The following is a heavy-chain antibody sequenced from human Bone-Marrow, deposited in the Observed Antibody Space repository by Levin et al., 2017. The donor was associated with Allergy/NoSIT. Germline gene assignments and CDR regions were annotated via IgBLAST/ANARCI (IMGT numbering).Heavy chain of an antibody. V-gene: IGHV1-18*01. CDR2: ISGYNENT. Sequence: ASVKVSCKASGYTFSRFSVTWVRQAPGQGLEWMGSISGYNENTIFAQKFQDRLTLTTDTSTNTVYMELRSLKSDDTAVYYCAREDTSGWKSFDCWGQGTLVTVSS. CDR1: GYTFSRFS. CDR3: AREDTSGWKSFDC. J-gene: IGHJ4*02. D-gene: IGHD6-19*01.